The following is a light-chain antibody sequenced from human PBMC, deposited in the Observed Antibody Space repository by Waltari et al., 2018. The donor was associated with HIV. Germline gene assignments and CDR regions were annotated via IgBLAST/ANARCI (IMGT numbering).Light chain of an antibody. J-gene: IGKJ1*01. CDR1: QSVKNN. V-gene: IGKV3-15*01. CDR3: QQYNNWPGT. CDR2: GAS. Sequence: EIVMTQSPATLSVSPGERATLSCRASQSVKNNLAWYQQKPRQAPRILVYGASTRVTGIPARFSGSGSETEFTLTISSLQSEDFAVYYCQQYNNWPGTFGQGTKVEIE.